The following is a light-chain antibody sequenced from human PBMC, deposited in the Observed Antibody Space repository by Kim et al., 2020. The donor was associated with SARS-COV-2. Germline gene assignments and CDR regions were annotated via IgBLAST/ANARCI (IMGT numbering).Light chain of an antibody. CDR1: HDISTW. CDR3: QQSDSFPLT. V-gene: IGKV1-12*01. Sequence: ASVGERVIISCRASHDISTWLAWYQQKPEKAPKLLIYSASDLEDGTPSRFRGSGSGTDFTLTITTLQPEDFRTYYCQQSDSFPLTFGGGTKVDI. J-gene: IGKJ4*01. CDR2: SAS.